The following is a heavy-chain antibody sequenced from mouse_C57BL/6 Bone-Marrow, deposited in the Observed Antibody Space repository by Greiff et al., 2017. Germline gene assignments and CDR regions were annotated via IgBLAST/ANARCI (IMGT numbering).Heavy chain of an antibody. CDR3: ARNSGSSYVHFYYAMDY. CDR2: IWSGGST. J-gene: IGHJ4*01. V-gene: IGHV2-2*02. D-gene: IGHD1-1*01. Sequence: QVQLKESGPGLVQPSQSLSITCTVSGFSLTSYGVHWVRQSPGKGLEWLGVIWSGGSTDYNAAFISRLSISKDNSKSQVFFKMNSLQANDTAIYYCARNSGSSYVHFYYAMDYWGQGTSVTVSS. CDR1: GFSLTSYG.